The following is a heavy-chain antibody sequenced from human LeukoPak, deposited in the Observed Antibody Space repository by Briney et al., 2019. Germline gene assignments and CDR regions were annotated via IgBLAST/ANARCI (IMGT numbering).Heavy chain of an antibody. V-gene: IGHV3-48*01. Sequence: GTSLRLSCAASGFTFSSYSMNWVRQAPGKGLEWVSYISSSSSTIYYADSVKGRFTISRDNAKNSLYLQMNSLRAEDTAVYYCASKGGSYLRGFDYWGQGTLVTVSS. CDR1: GFTFSSYS. CDR2: ISSSSSTI. D-gene: IGHD1-26*01. J-gene: IGHJ4*02. CDR3: ASKGGSYLRGFDY.